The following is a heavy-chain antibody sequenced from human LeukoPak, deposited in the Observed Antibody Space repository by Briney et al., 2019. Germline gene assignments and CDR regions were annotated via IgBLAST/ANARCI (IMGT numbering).Heavy chain of an antibody. CDR1: GGSISSGGYS. V-gene: IGHV4-30-2*01. J-gene: IGHJ4*02. Sequence: SETLSLTCAVSGGSISSGGYSWSWIRQPPGKGLEWIGYIYHSGSTYYNPSLKSRVTISVDTSKNQFSLKLSSVTAADTAVYYCARDLFYGDYPYYFDYWGQGTLVTVSS. D-gene: IGHD4-17*01. CDR2: IYHSGST. CDR3: ARDLFYGDYPYYFDY.